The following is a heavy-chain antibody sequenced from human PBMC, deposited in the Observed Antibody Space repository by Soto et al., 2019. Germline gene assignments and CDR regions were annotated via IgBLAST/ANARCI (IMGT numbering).Heavy chain of an antibody. CDR1: GGYLSSYY. D-gene: IGHD6-13*01. Sequence: SETLSLTCVVSGGYLSSYYWSWIRQPPGKGLEWIGYIYYSGSTNYNPSLKSRVTISVDTSKNQFSLKLSSVTAADTAVYYCAREAGRYYYYYYGMDVWGQGTTVTVS. V-gene: IGHV4-59*01. CDR2: IYYSGST. J-gene: IGHJ6*02. CDR3: AREAGRYYYYYYGMDV.